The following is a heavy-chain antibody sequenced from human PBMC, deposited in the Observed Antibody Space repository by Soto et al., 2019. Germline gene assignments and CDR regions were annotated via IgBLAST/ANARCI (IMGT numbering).Heavy chain of an antibody. J-gene: IGHJ4*01. D-gene: IGHD6-25*01. CDR2: ISDDGKTQ. Sequence: QVKLVESGGAVVQSGRSLRLSCKASRFRFSAYGMHWVRQAPGKGLEWVALISDDGKTQFFTDSVEGRFTISRDNSRNTLHLQMTSLRPEDTAGDYGAKGGYKTGWPPFDHWGHGTRVTVSS. CDR1: RFRFSAYG. V-gene: IGHV3-30*18. CDR3: AKGGYKTGWPPFDH.